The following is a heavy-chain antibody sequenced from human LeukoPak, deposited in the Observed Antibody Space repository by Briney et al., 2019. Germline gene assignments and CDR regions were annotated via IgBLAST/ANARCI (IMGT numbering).Heavy chain of an antibody. J-gene: IGHJ5*02. Sequence: ASVKVSCKASGYTFTGYYMHWVRQAPGQGLEWMGWINPNSGGTNYAQKLQGRVTMTRDTSISTAYMELSRLRSDDTAVYYCARAGDSSSWDNWFDPWGQGTLVTVSS. V-gene: IGHV1-2*02. CDR3: ARAGDSSSWDNWFDP. CDR2: INPNSGGT. D-gene: IGHD6-13*01. CDR1: GYTFTGYY.